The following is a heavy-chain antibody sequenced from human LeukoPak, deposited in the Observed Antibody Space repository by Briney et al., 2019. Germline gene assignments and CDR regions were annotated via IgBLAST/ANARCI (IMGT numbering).Heavy chain of an antibody. CDR2: IYTSGST. D-gene: IGHD3-22*01. CDR1: GGSISSGSYY. J-gene: IGHJ4*02. V-gene: IGHV4-61*02. CDR3: ARGGRYYDSSGYPDY. Sequence: SQTLSLTCTVSGGSISSGSYYWSWIRQPAGKGLEWIGRIYTSGSTNYNPSLKSRVTISVDTSKNRFSLKLSSVPAADTAVYYCARGGRYYDSSGYPDYWGQGTLVTVSS.